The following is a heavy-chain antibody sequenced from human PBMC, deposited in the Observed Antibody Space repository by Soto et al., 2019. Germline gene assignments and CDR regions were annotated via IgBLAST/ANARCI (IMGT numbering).Heavy chain of an antibody. V-gene: IGHV4-61*01. J-gene: IGHJ6*02. D-gene: IGHD5-12*01. Sequence: SETLSLTCTVSGGSVSSGSFYWMWIRRPPGKGLEWIGYFYDSGSTNYNPSLRSRVTMSVDTSKNQFSLKLSSVTAADTAVYYCAASAPPATNYYYAMDVWGQGTTVTVSS. CDR1: GGSVSSGSFY. CDR2: FYDSGST. CDR3: AASAPPATNYYYAMDV.